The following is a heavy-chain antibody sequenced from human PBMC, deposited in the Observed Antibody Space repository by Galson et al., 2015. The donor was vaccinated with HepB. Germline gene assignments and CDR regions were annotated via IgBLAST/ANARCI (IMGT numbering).Heavy chain of an antibody. V-gene: IGHV3-15*01. CDR2: IKSKTDGGTT. CDR3: TTIPVRRYDYVWGSYRYTPLFDY. Sequence: QAPGKGLEWVGRIKSKTDGGTTDYAAPVKGRFTISRDDSKNTLYLQMNSLKTEDTAVYYCTTIPVRRYDYVWGSYRYTPLFDYWGQGTLVTVSS. D-gene: IGHD3-16*02. J-gene: IGHJ4*02.